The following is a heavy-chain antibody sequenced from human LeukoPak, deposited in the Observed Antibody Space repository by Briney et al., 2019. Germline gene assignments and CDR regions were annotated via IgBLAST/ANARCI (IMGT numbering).Heavy chain of an antibody. V-gene: IGHV3-7*01. CDR3: ARDTYYYGSGSYFFDY. Sequence: GGSLRLSCAASGFTFSNYWMSWVRQAPGKGLEWVANIEQDGSEKYYVDSVKGRFTISGDNAKNSLYLQMNSLRAEDTAVYYCARDTYYYGSGSYFFDYWGQGTLVTVSS. J-gene: IGHJ4*02. D-gene: IGHD3-10*01. CDR1: GFTFSNYW. CDR2: IEQDGSEK.